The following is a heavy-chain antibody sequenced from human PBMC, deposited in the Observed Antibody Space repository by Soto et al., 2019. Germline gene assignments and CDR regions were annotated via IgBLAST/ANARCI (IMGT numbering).Heavy chain of an antibody. V-gene: IGHV3-9*01. Sequence: PGGSLRLSCAASGFTFDDCAMHWVRQAPGKGLEWVSGISWNGATMGYADSVKGRFTISRDNAKNSLYLQMNNLRAEDTALYYCANALEGQYYYGMDVWGQGTTVTVSS. CDR3: ANALEGQYYYGMDV. CDR1: GFTFDDCA. CDR2: ISWNGATM. J-gene: IGHJ6*02.